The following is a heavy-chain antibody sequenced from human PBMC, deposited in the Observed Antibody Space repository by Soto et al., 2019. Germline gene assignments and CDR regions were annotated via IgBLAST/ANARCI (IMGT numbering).Heavy chain of an antibody. V-gene: IGHV3-74*01. J-gene: IGHJ4*02. CDR3: AGDSPHDSTVAGDY. Sequence: GGSLRRACAASGFTFSTHWMHWVRQVPEKGLVWVSRINGDGSQTTYADSVRSRLTISRDNAKDTLYLQMNKLRVEDTAVYYCAGDSPHDSTVAGDYWGQGTLVTVSS. CDR1: GFTFSTHW. CDR2: INGDGSQT. D-gene: IGHD3-22*01.